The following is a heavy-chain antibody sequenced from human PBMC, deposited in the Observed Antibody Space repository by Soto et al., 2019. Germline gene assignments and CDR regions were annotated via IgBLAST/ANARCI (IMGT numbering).Heavy chain of an antibody. CDR3: ARTNRYSSGWYHAKSYYFDY. CDR2: INAGNGNT. D-gene: IGHD6-19*01. V-gene: IGHV1-3*01. CDR1: GYTFTSYA. Sequence: GASVKVSCKASGYTFTSYAMHWVRQAPGQRLEWMGWINAGNGNTKYSQKFQGRVTITRDTSASTAYMELSSLRSEDTAVYYCARTNRYSSGWYHAKSYYFDYWGQGTLVTVSS. J-gene: IGHJ4*02.